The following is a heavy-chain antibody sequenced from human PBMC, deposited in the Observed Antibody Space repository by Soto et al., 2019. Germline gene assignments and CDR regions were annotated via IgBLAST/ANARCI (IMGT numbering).Heavy chain of an antibody. D-gene: IGHD2-2*01. CDR3: TRVRPGYCSSTSCYDYYYYGMDV. J-gene: IGHJ6*02. CDR1: GFTFGDYA. Sequence: PGGSLRLSCTASGFTFGDYAMSWFRQAPGKGLEWVGFIRSKAYGGTTEYAASVKGRFTISRDDSKSIAYLQMNSLKTEDTAVYYCTRVRPGYCSSTSCYDYYYYGMDVWGQGTTVTVSS. CDR2: IRSKAYGGTT. V-gene: IGHV3-49*03.